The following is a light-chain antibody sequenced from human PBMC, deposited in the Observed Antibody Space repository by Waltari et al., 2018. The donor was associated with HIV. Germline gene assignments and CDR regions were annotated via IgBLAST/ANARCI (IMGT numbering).Light chain of an antibody. J-gene: IGKJ2*01. V-gene: IGKV4-1*01. CDR3: QQYYSSPYT. Sequence: DIVMTQSPDSLTVSLGERATINCKSSQNVLYSSNNETYVSWYQQKFGQPPKLLIYWASAREFEVPDRFSGSGAGAQFTLTTSSLQAEDVALYYCQQYYSSPYTFGQGTKVEVK. CDR1: QNVLYSSNNETY. CDR2: WAS.